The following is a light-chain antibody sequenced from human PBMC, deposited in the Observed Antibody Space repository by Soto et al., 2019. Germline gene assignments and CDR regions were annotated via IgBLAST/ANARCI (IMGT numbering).Light chain of an antibody. CDR1: SGSIASNY. Sequence: NFMLTQPHSVSESPGRTVTISCTGSSGSIASNYVQWYQQRPGSAPTTLIYENKYRASGVPDRFSGSIDSSSNSASLTISGLQTEDEADYFCQSYDTNNHVVFGGGTKLTVL. V-gene: IGLV6-57*02. CDR3: QSYDTNNHVV. CDR2: ENK. J-gene: IGLJ2*01.